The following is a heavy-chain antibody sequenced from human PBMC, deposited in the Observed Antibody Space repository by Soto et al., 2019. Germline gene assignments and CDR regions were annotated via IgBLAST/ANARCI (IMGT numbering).Heavy chain of an antibody. Sequence: QVQLQESGPGLVKPSETLSLTCTVSGGSISSYYWSWIRQPPGKGLEWVGYIYYSGSTNYNPYLKSRVTISVDTSKNQFSLKLSSVTAADTAVYYCARARRGRINTAMAFYFDYWGQGTLVTVSS. CDR1: GGSISSYY. CDR3: ARARRGRINTAMAFYFDY. CDR2: IYYSGST. D-gene: IGHD5-18*01. V-gene: IGHV4-59*01. J-gene: IGHJ4*02.